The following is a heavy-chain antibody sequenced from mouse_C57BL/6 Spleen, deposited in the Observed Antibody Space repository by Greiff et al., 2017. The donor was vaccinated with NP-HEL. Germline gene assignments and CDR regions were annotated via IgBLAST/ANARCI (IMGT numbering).Heavy chain of an antibody. V-gene: IGHV1-81*01. J-gene: IGHJ4*01. CDR2: IYPRSGNT. CDR1: GYTFTSYG. D-gene: IGHD2-1*01. CDR3: ARRGGNEDYYAMDY. Sequence: QVHVKQSGAELARPGASVKLSCKASGYTFTSYGISWVKQRTGQGLEWIGEIYPRSGNTYYTEKFKGKATLTADKSSSTAYMELRSLTAEDSAVYFCARRGGNEDYYAMDYWGQGTSVTVSS.